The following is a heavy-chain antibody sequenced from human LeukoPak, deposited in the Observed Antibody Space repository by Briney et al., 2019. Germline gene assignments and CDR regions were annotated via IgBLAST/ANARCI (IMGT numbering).Heavy chain of an antibody. J-gene: IGHJ4*02. Sequence: ASVEVSCKASGYTFTGYYMHWVRQAPGQGLEWMGWINPNSGGTKYAQKFQGRVTMTRDTSISTAYMELSRLRSDDTAVYYCASGYCSGGSCYPWGQGTLVTVSS. CDR1: GYTFTGYY. CDR3: ASGYCSGGSCYP. D-gene: IGHD2-15*01. CDR2: INPNSGGT. V-gene: IGHV1-2*02.